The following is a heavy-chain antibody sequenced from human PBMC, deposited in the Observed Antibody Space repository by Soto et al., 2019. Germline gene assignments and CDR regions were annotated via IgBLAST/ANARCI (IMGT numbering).Heavy chain of an antibody. D-gene: IGHD1-26*01. CDR3: TVGALISVQN. Sequence: PSESLSLTCPVSGCSISSSSYYWGWIRQPPGKGLEWIGYIYYSGSTYSNPSLKSRVTISVDTSKNQFSLKLSSVTAADTAVYYCTVGALISVQNWGQGTLVTVSS. CDR1: GCSISSSSYY. V-gene: IGHV4-39*01. J-gene: IGHJ1*01. CDR2: IYYSGST.